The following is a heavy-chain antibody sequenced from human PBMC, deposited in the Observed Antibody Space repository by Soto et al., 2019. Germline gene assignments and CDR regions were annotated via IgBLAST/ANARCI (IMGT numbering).Heavy chain of an antibody. V-gene: IGHV3-48*02. J-gene: IGHJ4*02. CDR2: ISASNTTV. CDR1: GFTFSNFN. D-gene: IGHD3-16*02. Sequence: EVQLVESGGGLVQPGASLRLSCAASGFTFSNFNMHWVRQAPGKGLEWISYISASNTTVYYGDSVKGRFTISRDNAKNLLYLQMNSLRDEDTAVYYCARIYRRDGNKYADYWGQGTLVTVSS. CDR3: ARIYRRDGNKYADY.